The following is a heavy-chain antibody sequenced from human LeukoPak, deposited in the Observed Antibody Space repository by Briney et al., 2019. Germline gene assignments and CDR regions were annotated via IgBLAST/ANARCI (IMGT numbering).Heavy chain of an antibody. CDR1: GGTFSSYA. CDR3: AREPRYYDSSGANSEYFQH. V-gene: IGHV1-69*05. J-gene: IGHJ1*01. D-gene: IGHD3-22*01. Sequence: GSSVKVSCKASGGTFSSYAISWARQAPGQGLERMGGIIPIFGTANYAQKFQGRVTITTDESTSTAYMELSSLRSEDMAVYYCAREPRYYDSSGANSEYFQHWGQGTLVTVSS. CDR2: IIPIFGTA.